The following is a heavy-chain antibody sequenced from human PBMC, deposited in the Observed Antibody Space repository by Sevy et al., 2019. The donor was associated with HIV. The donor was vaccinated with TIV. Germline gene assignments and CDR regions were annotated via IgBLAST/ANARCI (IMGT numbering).Heavy chain of an antibody. J-gene: IGHJ1*01. V-gene: IGHV3-23*01. Sequence: GGSLRLSXAAXXXXXXXXXMXXVRXXXGXGXEXVSTIXXXXXSTYYADSVKGRFTISRDNSKNTLYLQMDSLRAEDTAVYYCARXXXXGXXXXXXXWGXXXLVTVSS. CDR1: XXXXXXXX. CDR2: IXXXXXST. CDR3: ARXXXXGXXXXXXX.